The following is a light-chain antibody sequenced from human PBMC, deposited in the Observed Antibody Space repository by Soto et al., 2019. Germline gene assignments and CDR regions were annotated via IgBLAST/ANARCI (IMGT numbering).Light chain of an antibody. CDR1: SSTVGGFNV. CDR3: CSYVGATTYV. J-gene: IGLJ1*01. CDR2: EGI. Sequence: QSVLTQPASVSGSPGQSITISCTGTSSTVGGFNVVSWHQQHPGKAPKVIIYEGIKRPSGVSNRFSGSNSGSTASLTISGLQAEDEADYYCCSYVGATTYVFGTGTKATVL. V-gene: IGLV2-23*01.